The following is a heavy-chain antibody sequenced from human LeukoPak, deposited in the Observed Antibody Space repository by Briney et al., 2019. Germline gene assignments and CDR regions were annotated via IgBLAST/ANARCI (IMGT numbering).Heavy chain of an antibody. CDR2: IWYDGSNK. J-gene: IGHJ4*02. Sequence: GGSLRLSCAAAGFTFSSYGRHWVRQAPGKGLEWVAVIWYDGSNKYYVDSVKGRFTISRDNSKNTLYLQMNSLRAEDTAVYFCARDRLRYSGYDPDYWGQGTLVTVSS. D-gene: IGHD5-12*01. V-gene: IGHV3-33*01. CDR1: GFTFSSYG. CDR3: ARDRLRYSGYDPDY.